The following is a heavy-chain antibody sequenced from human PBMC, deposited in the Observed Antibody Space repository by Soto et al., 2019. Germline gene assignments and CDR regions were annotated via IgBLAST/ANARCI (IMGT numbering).Heavy chain of an antibody. CDR2: IIPIFGTA. CDR3: ARTSLDYICDF. D-gene: IGHD4-4*01. J-gene: IGHJ4*02. CDR1: GGTFSSYA. V-gene: IGHV1-69*06. Sequence: QVQLVQSGAEVKKPGSSVKVSCKASGGTFSSYAISWVRQAPGQGLEWMGGIIPIFGTANYAQKFQGRVTMTRDTSTRTVYMQLSSLSSGDTAVYYCARTSLDYICDFWGQGTLVTVSS.